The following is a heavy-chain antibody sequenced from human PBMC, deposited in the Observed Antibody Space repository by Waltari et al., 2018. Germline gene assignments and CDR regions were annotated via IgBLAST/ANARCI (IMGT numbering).Heavy chain of an antibody. V-gene: IGHV5-10-1*03. J-gene: IGHJ4*02. CDR3: ARRVVREPFDH. CDR2: IDPRDSST. Sequence: VQLAQSGAEVKKPGAAVRISCRGAGDSCTDYWILWVRQMPGKGLEWVARIDPRDSSTVYNSSFQGHVTVSADKSISTAYLQWSSLKASDTAMYFCARRVVREPFDHWGQGTLVTVSS. D-gene: IGHD3-10*02. CDR1: GDSCTDYW.